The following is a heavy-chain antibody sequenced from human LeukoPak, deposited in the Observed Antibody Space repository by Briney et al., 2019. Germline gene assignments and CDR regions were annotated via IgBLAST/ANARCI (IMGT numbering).Heavy chain of an antibody. Sequence: GGSLRLSCEASGFTFSSYAMSWVRQAPGKGLDWVSGISAGGDRTYYADSVKGRFTISRDNAKNTLYLQMDSLRAEDTAVYYCAKFEYSTATQLYYFDCWGQGALVTVSS. D-gene: IGHD5-24*01. V-gene: IGHV3-23*01. J-gene: IGHJ4*02. CDR3: AKFEYSTATQLYYFDC. CDR2: ISAGGDRT. CDR1: GFTFSSYA.